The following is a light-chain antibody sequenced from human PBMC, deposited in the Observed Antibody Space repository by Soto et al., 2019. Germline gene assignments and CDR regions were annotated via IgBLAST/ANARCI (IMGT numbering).Light chain of an antibody. J-gene: IGKJ3*01. Sequence: DIQMTQSPSSLSASVVDRVTITCLASQNISSYLNWYRQKPGNAPQLLIYAASSLQSGVPSRFSGSGSGTDFTLTISSLKPEDYATYYCQQSSSTPITFGPGTKVDIK. V-gene: IGKV1-39*01. CDR1: QNISSY. CDR2: AAS. CDR3: QQSSSTPIT.